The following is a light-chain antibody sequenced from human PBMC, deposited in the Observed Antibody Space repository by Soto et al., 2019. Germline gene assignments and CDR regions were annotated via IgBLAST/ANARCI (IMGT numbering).Light chain of an antibody. J-gene: IGLJ1*01. CDR2: DVS. CDR1: SSDVGGYNY. Sequence: QSALTQPASVSGSPGQSITISCTGTSSDVGGYNYVSWYQQHPGKAPKLMIYDVSNRPSGVSNRFSGSKSGNTASLTISGLQAEDEADYYCSSHTSGSTRVFGTGTKVTVL. CDR3: SSHTSGSTRV. V-gene: IGLV2-14*01.